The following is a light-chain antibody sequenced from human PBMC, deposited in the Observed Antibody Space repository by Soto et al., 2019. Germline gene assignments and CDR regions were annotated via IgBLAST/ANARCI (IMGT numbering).Light chain of an antibody. Sequence: DITFTQSPSFLSASDGDRVTISCRASQAMNTYIAWYQQRPGAAPKLLVYGASTLYTGVPSRFSGSESGAVFTLTISSLQPEDFATYYCQQLHSYPITFGQGTRLEIK. V-gene: IGKV1-9*01. CDR2: GAS. CDR3: QQLHSYPIT. J-gene: IGKJ5*01. CDR1: QAMNTY.